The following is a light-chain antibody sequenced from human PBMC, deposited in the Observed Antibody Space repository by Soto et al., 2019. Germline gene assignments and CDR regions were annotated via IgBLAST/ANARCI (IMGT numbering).Light chain of an antibody. CDR1: HSISNY. CDR3: QQSFNVYRT. Sequence: DTQTTQSPSSLSASVGDRVTITCRASHSISNYLNWFQQKPGKAPTLLIYAASSLQSGVPSRFSGSGSETEVTLTISSLQPEDFATYYCQQSFNVYRTFGPGTRVEIK. J-gene: IGKJ1*01. V-gene: IGKV1-39*01. CDR2: AAS.